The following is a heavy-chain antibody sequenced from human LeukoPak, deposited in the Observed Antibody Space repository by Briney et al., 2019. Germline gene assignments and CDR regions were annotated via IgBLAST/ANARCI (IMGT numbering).Heavy chain of an antibody. Sequence: SETLSLTCTVFGGSISGSYWTWIRQSPGKGLEWIGLIYNSGTTNYNPSLKSRVTISVDTSKNQFSLKLSSVTAADTAVYYCASSKGLYYYGSGSYYIFDYWGQGTLVTVSS. CDR3: ASSKGLYYYGSGSYYIFDY. CDR2: IYNSGTT. V-gene: IGHV4-59*01. J-gene: IGHJ4*02. D-gene: IGHD3-10*01. CDR1: GGSISGSY.